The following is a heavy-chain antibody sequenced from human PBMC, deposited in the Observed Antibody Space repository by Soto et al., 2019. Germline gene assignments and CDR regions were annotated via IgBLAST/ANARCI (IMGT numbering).Heavy chain of an antibody. J-gene: IGHJ4*02. D-gene: IGHD4-17*01. CDR1: GYNFNQYY. CDR2: INLRGGTT. Sequence: QVQLVQSGPEVRKPGASVRLSCATSGYNFNQYYIHWVRQAPGQGLEWMGIINLRGGTTEYAHKFRGRVTVTGDMSTRTAYMELSSLRSEGTAVYFCARGPDDSDVPRWDHWGQGTLITVSS. CDR3: ARGPDDSDVPRWDH. V-gene: IGHV1-46*02.